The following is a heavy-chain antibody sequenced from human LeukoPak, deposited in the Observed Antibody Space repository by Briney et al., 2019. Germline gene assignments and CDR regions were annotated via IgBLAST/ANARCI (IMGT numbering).Heavy chain of an antibody. J-gene: IGHJ6*02. CDR3: ARDLQWLVRDYYYYYGMDV. Sequence: PGGSLRLSCAASGFTFSSYWMHWVRHAPGKGLVWVSRINSDGSSTSYADSVKGRFTISRDTAKNTLYLQMNSLRAEDTAVYYCARDLQWLVRDYYYYYGMDVWGQGTTVTVSS. CDR2: INSDGSST. CDR1: GFTFSSYW. V-gene: IGHV3-74*01. D-gene: IGHD6-19*01.